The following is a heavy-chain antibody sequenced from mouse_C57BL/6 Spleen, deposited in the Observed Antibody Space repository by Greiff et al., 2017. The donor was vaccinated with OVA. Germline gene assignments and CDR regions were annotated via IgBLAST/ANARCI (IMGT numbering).Heavy chain of an antibody. V-gene: IGHV1-64*01. CDR1: GYTFTSYW. D-gene: IGHD1-3*01. Sequence: VQLQQPGAELVKPGASVKLSCKASGYTFTSYWMHWVKQRPGQGLEWIGRIHPNSGSTNYNEKFKSKATLTVDKSSSTAYMQLSSLTSEDSAVYCCGRGDSGAFAYWGQGTLVTVSA. J-gene: IGHJ3*01. CDR2: IHPNSGST. CDR3: GRGDSGAFAY.